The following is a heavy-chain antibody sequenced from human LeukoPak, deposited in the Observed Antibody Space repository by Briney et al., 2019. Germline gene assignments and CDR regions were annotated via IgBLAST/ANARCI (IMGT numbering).Heavy chain of an antibody. J-gene: IGHJ3*02. CDR1: VASISGYY. D-gene: IGHD3-3*01. CDR3: ARLYFDFWSGSSSDAFDI. Sequence: PSETLSLTCTVSVASISGYYWSWIRQPAGKGLEWIGRIFTSGSANYNPSLKSRVTMSVDTSKNQFSLKLSSVTAADTAVYYCARLYFDFWSGSSSDAFDIWGLGTIVTVSS. V-gene: IGHV4-4*07. CDR2: IFTSGSA.